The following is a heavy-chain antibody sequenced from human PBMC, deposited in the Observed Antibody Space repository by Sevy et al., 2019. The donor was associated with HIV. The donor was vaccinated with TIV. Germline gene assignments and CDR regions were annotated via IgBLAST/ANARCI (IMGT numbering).Heavy chain of an antibody. CDR2: IKQDGSEK. CDR1: GFTFSSYW. J-gene: IGHJ4*02. CDR3: ARPGSGYSYTPFDY. D-gene: IGHD3-3*01. Sequence: GGSLRLSCAASGFTFSSYWMSWVRQAPRKGLEWVANIKQDGSEKYYVDSVKGRFTISRDNAKNSLYLQMNSLRAEDTAVYYCARPGSGYSYTPFDYWGQGTLVTVSS. V-gene: IGHV3-7*01.